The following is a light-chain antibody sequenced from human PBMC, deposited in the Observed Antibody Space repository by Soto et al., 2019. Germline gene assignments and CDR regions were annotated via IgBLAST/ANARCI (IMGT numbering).Light chain of an antibody. CDR3: QQRSNWLT. CDR1: QSVSSY. CDR2: DAS. Sequence: EIGLTQYPATLSLSPGERATLSCRASQSVSSYLAWYQQKPGQAPRLLIYDASNRATGIPARFSGSGSGTDFTLTISSLEPEDFAVYYCQQRSNWLTFGGGTKV. J-gene: IGKJ4*01. V-gene: IGKV3-11*01.